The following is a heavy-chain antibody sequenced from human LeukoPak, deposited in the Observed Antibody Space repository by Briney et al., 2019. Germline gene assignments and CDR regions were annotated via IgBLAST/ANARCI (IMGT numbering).Heavy chain of an antibody. CDR3: AKDDAWIRFAS. V-gene: IGHV3-23*01. D-gene: IGHD5-12*01. CDR1: GFIFSNHG. Sequence: GGSLRLSCAASGFIFSNHGMNWVRQAPGKGLEWVSGISPRGDITYYTDSVKGRFTVSRDNLKNTVHLQVNSLRPEDTAVYFCAKDDAWIRFASWGQGILVTVSS. J-gene: IGHJ5*01. CDR2: ISPRGDIT.